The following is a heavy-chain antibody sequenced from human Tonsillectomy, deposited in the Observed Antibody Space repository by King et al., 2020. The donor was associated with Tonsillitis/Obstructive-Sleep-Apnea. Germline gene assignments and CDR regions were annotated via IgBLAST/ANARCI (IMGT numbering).Heavy chain of an antibody. J-gene: IGHJ3*02. CDR3: ATYRSNLLLDSLDI. CDR2: ISSDGSTK. V-gene: IGHV3-30*04. D-gene: IGHD3-16*02. Sequence: VQLVQSGGGVVQPGGSLRLSCAASRFSFSNFAVPWVRQAPGKEVEWVTVISSDGSTKYYAESVKGRFTISRDNSNNSVYLQMNGLKAEDTAVYYCATYRSNLLLDSLDIWGQGTLLAVSS. CDR1: RFSFSNFA.